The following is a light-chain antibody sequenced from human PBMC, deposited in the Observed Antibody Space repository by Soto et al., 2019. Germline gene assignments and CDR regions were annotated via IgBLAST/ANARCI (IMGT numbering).Light chain of an antibody. CDR1: HSVPTNY. CDR2: GAS. V-gene: IGKV3-20*01. J-gene: IGKJ1*01. CDR3: KEYGSPAWR. Sequence: FAQPPGTRLLSKPQIVTLACRASHSVPTNYLAWYQQKPGQSPRLLIYGASTRATGIPERFSGSGSGTDFTLTISRLEPEDFAVYYCKEYGSPAWRFGEGTKVDIK.